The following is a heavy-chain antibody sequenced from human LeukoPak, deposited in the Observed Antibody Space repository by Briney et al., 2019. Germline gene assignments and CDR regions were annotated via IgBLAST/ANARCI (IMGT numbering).Heavy chain of an antibody. CDR2: INHSGST. CDR3: ARWGVYDFWSGYHLSPFDY. CDR1: GGSFSGYY. D-gene: IGHD3-3*01. V-gene: IGHV4-34*01. J-gene: IGHJ4*02. Sequence: PSETLSLTCAVYGGSFSGYYWSWIRQPPGKGLEWIGEINHSGSTNYNPSLKSRVTISVDTSKNQLSLKLSSVTAADTAVYYCARWGVYDFWSGYHLSPFDYWGQGTLVTVSS.